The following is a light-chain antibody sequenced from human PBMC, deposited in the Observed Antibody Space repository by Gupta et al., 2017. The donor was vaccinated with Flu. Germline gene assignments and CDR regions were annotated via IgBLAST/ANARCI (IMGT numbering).Light chain of an antibody. J-gene: IGKJ2*01. CDR3: QQYGNSPPT. CDR1: QTISTIY. V-gene: IGKV3-20*01. Sequence: GTPSWSPGERASLSCRASQTISTIYLAWYQQKPGQAPRLLIYGASSRATGIPDRFSGSGSGTDFTLTISRREPEDFAVYYCQQYGNSPPTFGQGAKLEIK. CDR2: GAS.